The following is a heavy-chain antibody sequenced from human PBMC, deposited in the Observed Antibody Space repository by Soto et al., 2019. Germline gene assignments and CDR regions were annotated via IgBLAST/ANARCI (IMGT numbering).Heavy chain of an antibody. CDR2: ISSSSSTI. D-gene: IGHD3-10*01. Sequence: EVQLVESGGGLVQPGGSLRLSCAASGFTFSSYSMNWVRQAPGKGLEWVSYISSSSSTIYYADSVKGRFTISRDNAKNSLYLQINSLRDEDTAVYYCARSPTILVWFGETYGMDVWGQGTTVTVSS. J-gene: IGHJ6*02. CDR1: GFTFSSYS. CDR3: ARSPTILVWFGETYGMDV. V-gene: IGHV3-48*02.